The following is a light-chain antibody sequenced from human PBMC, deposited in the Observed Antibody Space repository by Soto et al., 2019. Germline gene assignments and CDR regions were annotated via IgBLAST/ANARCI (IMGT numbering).Light chain of an antibody. V-gene: IGKV1-39*01. J-gene: IGKJ1*01. CDR3: QQSYSTPRT. CDR1: QSISSY. CDR2: AAS. Sequence: IQITQSPSSLSASVRDRLTITCLASQSISSYLNWYKQTXGQAPKXXSYAASSLQSGVPSRFSGSGSGTDFTLTISSLQPEDFETYYCQQSYSTPRTFGQGTKVDIK.